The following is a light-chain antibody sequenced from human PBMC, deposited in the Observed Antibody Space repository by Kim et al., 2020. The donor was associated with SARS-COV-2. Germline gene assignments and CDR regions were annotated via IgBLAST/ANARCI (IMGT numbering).Light chain of an antibody. J-gene: IGLJ2*01. CDR2: EDV. V-gene: IGLV6-57*02. CDR1: DGSIATNY. Sequence: KTVHISSTDSDGSIATNYVQWYQQRPGSAPTAVIYEDVQSPSGVPGRFSGSIDRSASSASLTISGLKTEDEADYYCQSYDGSNHVVFGGGTQLTVL. CDR3: QSYDGSNHVV.